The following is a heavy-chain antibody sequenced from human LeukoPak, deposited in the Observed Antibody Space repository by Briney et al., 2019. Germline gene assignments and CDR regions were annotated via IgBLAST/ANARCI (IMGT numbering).Heavy chain of an antibody. J-gene: IGHJ4*02. CDR1: GFTFSTYW. CDR3: TRDWADTAMGLFDY. Sequence: GGSLRLSCVASGFTFSTYWMSWVRQAPGKGLEWVANIKPDGSEKNYVDSVKGRFIISRDNAKNSLSLQMNSLRAEDTAVYYCTRDWADTAMGLFDYWGQGTLVTVSS. V-gene: IGHV3-7*01. D-gene: IGHD5-18*01. CDR2: IKPDGSEK.